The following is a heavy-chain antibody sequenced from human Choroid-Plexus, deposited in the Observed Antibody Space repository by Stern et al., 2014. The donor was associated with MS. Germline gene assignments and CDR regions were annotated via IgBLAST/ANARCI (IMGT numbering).Heavy chain of an antibody. CDR2: ISYDGSDK. J-gene: IGHJ4*02. CDR1: GFTFSNFG. CDR3: AKDRQWSTYFFDY. D-gene: IGHD2-15*01. Sequence: QVQLVESGGGVAQPGRPLILSCAASGFTFSNFGMHWVRQAPGKGLEWVALISYDGSDKYYADSVKGRFTIFRDTSKNTLYMHMNSLRAEDTAVYYCAKDRQWSTYFFDYWGQGSLVTVSS. V-gene: IGHV3-30*18.